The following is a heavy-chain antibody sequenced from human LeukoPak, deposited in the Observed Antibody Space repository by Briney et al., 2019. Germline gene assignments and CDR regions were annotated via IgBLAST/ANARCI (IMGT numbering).Heavy chain of an antibody. J-gene: IGHJ2*01. CDR3: AILRGYSDL. V-gene: IGHV1-2*02. Sequence: GASVKVSCKASGYTFTGYHIHWVRQAPGQGLEWMGWINPNSGGTNYAQKFQGRVTMTRGTSISTAYMELSRLRSDDTAVYYCAILRGYSDLWGRGTLVTVSS. CDR2: INPNSGGT. CDR1: GYTFTGYH.